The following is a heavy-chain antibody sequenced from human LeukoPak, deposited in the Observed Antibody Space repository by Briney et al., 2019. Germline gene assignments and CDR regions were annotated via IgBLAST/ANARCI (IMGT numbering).Heavy chain of an antibody. V-gene: IGHV3-21*01. D-gene: IGHD6-19*01. J-gene: IGHJ5*02. CDR3: ARVTASGWYP. Sequence: GGSLRLSCAASGFTFSNYNMNWVRQAPGKGLEWVSSISGSGRYIYYADSVKGRFTISRDNAKNSLFLQMNSLRADDTAVYYCARVTASGWYPWGQGTLVTVSS. CDR1: GFTFSNYN. CDR2: ISGSGRYI.